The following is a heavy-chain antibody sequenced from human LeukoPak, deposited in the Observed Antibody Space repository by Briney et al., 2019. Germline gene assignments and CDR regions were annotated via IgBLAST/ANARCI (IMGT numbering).Heavy chain of an antibody. CDR2: INTDGRST. D-gene: IGHD3-3*01. V-gene: IGHV3-74*01. CDR1: GFTFRSNW. Sequence: GGSLRLSCAASGFTFRSNWMHWVRQVPGKGLVWVSRINTDGRSTGYADSVKGRLTISRDNAENTLYLQMNSLRAEDTAVYYCARGTGGSGYSIDYWGHGTLVTVFS. J-gene: IGHJ4*01. CDR3: ARGTGGSGYSIDY.